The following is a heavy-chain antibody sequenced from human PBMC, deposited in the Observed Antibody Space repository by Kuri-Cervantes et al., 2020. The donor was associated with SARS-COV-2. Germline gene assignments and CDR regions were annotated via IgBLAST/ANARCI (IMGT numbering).Heavy chain of an antibody. Sequence: LRLSCTVSGGSISSGGYYWSWIRQPPGKGLEWIGYIYHSGSTYYNPSLKSRVTISVDRSKNQFSLKLSSVTAADTAVYYCARGRVLLWFGELYFDYWGQGTLATVSS. D-gene: IGHD3-10*01. CDR3: ARGRVLLWFGELYFDY. CDR2: IYHSGST. J-gene: IGHJ4*02. V-gene: IGHV4-30-2*01. CDR1: GGSISSGGYY.